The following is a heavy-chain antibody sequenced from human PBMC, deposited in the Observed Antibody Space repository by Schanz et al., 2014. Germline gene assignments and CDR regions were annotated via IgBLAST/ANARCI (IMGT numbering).Heavy chain of an antibody. Sequence: EVQLAESGGGLVQPGGSLRLSCAASGFIFGSSVMAWVRQAPGKGLEWVSGITGASDHIDYAESVKGRFTISRDNSKSTLYVEMNSLRVEDTAVYYCAKTLFPGGTQTFGNWGRGTLVTVSS. CDR2: ITGASDHI. CDR1: GFIFGSSV. CDR3: AKTLFPGGTQTFGN. D-gene: IGHD2-8*02. J-gene: IGHJ4*02. V-gene: IGHV3-23*04.